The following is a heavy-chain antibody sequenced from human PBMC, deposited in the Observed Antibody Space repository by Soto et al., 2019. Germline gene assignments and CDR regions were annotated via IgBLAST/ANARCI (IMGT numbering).Heavy chain of an antibody. CDR1: GGTFSSYA. J-gene: IGHJ6*02. V-gene: IGHV1-69*13. CDR3: ARDTAMTNNYYGMDV. Sequence: SVKVSCKASGGTFSSYAISWVRQAPGQGLEWMGGIIPIFGTANYAQKFQGRVTITADESTSTAYMELSSLRSEDTAVYYCARDTAMTNNYYGMDVWGQGTTVTVSS. D-gene: IGHD5-18*01. CDR2: IIPIFGTA.